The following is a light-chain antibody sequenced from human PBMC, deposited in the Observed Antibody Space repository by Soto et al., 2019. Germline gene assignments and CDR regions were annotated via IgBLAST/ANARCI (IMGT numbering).Light chain of an antibody. CDR1: SSNIGINY. J-gene: IGLJ3*02. V-gene: IGLV1-51*02. CDR3: EAWDSSLSAGV. Sequence: QSALTQPPSVSAAPGQNVTISCSGSSSNIGINYVAWYQQLPGAAPKLLIYENNKRPSGIPDRFSGSKSGTSATLGITGLQTGGEGDYSCEAWDSSLSAGVFGGGTKLTVL. CDR2: ENN.